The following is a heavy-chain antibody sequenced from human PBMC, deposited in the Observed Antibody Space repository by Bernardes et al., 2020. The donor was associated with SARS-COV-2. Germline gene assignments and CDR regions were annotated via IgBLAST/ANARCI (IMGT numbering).Heavy chain of an antibody. Sequence: SDTLSVSCTVSGGSISSSNYYWGWIRQPPGKGLEWIGSIYSSGSSYYSLSLKSRVTISVDTSKNQFSLRLSSVTAADTAVYYCARGEDTLGPILLDSWGQGTLVTVSS. V-gene: IGHV4-39*01. CDR3: ARGEDTLGPILLDS. J-gene: IGHJ4*02. CDR1: GGSISSSNYY. CDR2: IYSSGSS. D-gene: IGHD2-15*01.